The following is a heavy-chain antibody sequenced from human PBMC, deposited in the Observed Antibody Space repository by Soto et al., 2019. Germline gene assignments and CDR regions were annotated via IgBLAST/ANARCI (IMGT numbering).Heavy chain of an antibody. Sequence: PGGSLRLSCAASGFTFSSFWMSWVRQAPGKGLEWVANIKQDGSEKYYVDSVKGRFTISRDNAKNSLYLQMNSLRAEDTAVYYCGRAAVHCSGGNWWQASACYYYGMDVWGQGTTVTVSS. V-gene: IGHV3-7*01. D-gene: IGHD2-15*01. J-gene: IGHJ6*02. CDR2: IKQDGSEK. CDR1: GFTFSSFW. CDR3: GRAAVHCSGGNWWQASACYYYGMDV.